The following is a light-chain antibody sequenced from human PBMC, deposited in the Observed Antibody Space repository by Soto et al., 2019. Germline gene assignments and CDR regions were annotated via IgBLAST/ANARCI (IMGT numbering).Light chain of an antibody. CDR1: QSVTSAY. CDR2: GAS. V-gene: IGKV3-20*01. J-gene: IGKJ2*01. Sequence: VVLTQSPGTLSLSPGERATLSCRASQSVTSAYLAWYQQKPGQAPRLLIYGASSRATGIPDRFSDSGSETDFTLTISRLEPEDFVVYYCQQHGCVPPMYTFGQGTKLEIK. CDR3: QQHGCVPPMYT.